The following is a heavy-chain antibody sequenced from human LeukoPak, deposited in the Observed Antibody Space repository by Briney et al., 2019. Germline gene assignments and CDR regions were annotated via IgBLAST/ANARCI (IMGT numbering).Heavy chain of an antibody. J-gene: IGHJ4*02. V-gene: IGHV5-51*01. Sequence: GESLQISCKGSGYSFINYWIGWVRQLPGKGLEWMGIIYPGDSGTRYSPSFQGQVTISADKSISTAYLQWSSLKASDTAMYYCARPGIVGATTYFDYWGQGTLVTVSS. CDR1: GYSFINYW. CDR3: ARPGIVGATTYFDY. CDR2: IYPGDSGT. D-gene: IGHD1-26*01.